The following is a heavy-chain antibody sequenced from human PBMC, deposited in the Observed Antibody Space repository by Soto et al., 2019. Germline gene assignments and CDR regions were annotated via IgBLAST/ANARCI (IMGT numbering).Heavy chain of an antibody. CDR2: INQSGNT. CDR1: GGSFTGYY. Sequence: SETLSLTCAVYGGSFTGYYWSWIRQPPGKGLEWIGEINQSGNTNYNPSLKSRVTISVDTSKNQLFLNLTSVTAADTVMYYCARHHVRGRTIAGAAEFWGQGTLVTVSS. D-gene: IGHD6-13*01. V-gene: IGHV4-34*01. J-gene: IGHJ4*02. CDR3: ARHHVRGRTIAGAAEF.